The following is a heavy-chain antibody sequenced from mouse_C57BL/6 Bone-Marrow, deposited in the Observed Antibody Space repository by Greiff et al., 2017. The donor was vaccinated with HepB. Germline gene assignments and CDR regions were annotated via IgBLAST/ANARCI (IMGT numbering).Heavy chain of an antibody. CDR3: ARWGHLEGYAMDY. Sequence: VQLQQSGPELVKPGDSVKISCKASGYSFTGYFMNWVMQSHGKSLEWIGRINPYNGDTFYNQKFKGKATLTVDKSSSTAHMELRSLTSEDSAVYYCARWGHLEGYAMDYWGQGTSVTVSS. CDR2: INPYNGDT. J-gene: IGHJ4*01. CDR1: GYSFTGYF. V-gene: IGHV1-20*01. D-gene: IGHD3-3*01.